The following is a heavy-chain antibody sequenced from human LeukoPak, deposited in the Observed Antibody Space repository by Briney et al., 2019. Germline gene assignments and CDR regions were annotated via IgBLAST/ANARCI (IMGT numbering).Heavy chain of an antibody. Sequence: SETLSLTCTVSGGSISSGDYYWSWIRQPPGKGLEWIGYIYYSGSTYYNPSLKSRVTISVDTSKNQFSLKLSSVTAADTAVYYCARLHVDVVATIDYWGQGTLVTVSS. CDR3: ARLHVDVVATIDY. V-gene: IGHV4-30-4*01. CDR1: GGSISSGDYY. J-gene: IGHJ4*02. D-gene: IGHD5-12*01. CDR2: IYYSGST.